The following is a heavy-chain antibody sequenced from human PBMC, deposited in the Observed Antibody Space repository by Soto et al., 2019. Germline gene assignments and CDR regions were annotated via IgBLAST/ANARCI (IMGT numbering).Heavy chain of an antibody. CDR1: GGSISSSSYY. V-gene: IGHV4-39*01. CDR2: IYYSGST. D-gene: IGHD3-16*02. Sequence: SETLSLTCTVSGGSISSSSYYWGWIRQPPGKGLEWIGSIYYSGSTYYNPSLKSRVTISVDTSKNQFSLKLSSVTTADTAVYYCARTGGSYRPYFDYWGQGTLVTVSS. CDR3: ARTGGSYRPYFDY. J-gene: IGHJ4*02.